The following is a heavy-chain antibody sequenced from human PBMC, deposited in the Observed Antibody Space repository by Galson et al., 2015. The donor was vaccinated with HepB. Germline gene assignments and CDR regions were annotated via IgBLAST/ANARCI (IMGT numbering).Heavy chain of an antibody. Sequence: SLRLSCAASGFTFSSCAMSWVRQAPGKGLEWVSGISGSGGNTYYVDSVKGRFTISRDNAKNSLYLQMNSLRAEDTAVYYCARDHYGDYPFDYWGQGTLVSVSS. J-gene: IGHJ4*02. CDR2: ISGSGGNT. CDR3: ARDHYGDYPFDY. V-gene: IGHV3-23*01. CDR1: GFTFSSCA. D-gene: IGHD4-17*01.